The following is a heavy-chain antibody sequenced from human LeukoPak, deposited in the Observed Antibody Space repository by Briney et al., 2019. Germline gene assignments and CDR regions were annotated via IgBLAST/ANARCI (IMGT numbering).Heavy chain of an antibody. Sequence: SETLSLTCAVYGGSFSGYYWSWIRQPPGKGLEWIGEINHSGSTNYNPSLKSRVTISVDTSKNQFSLKLSSVTAADTAVYYCSGGSCYSSLVCWFDPWGQGTLVTVSS. J-gene: IGHJ5*02. CDR3: SGGSCYSSLVCWFDP. CDR1: GGSFSGYY. CDR2: INHSGST. V-gene: IGHV4-34*01. D-gene: IGHD2-15*01.